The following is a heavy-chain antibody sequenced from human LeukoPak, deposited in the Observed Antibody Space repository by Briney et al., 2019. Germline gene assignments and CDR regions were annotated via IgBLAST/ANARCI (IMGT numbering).Heavy chain of an antibody. CDR3: AKEGSGGGNSEYFDY. CDR1: GFTFSSYE. J-gene: IGHJ4*02. Sequence: GGSLRLSCAASGFTFSSYEMNWVRQAPGKGLEWVSYISSSGSTIYYADSVKGRFTISRDNAKNSLYLQMNSLRAEDTAVYYCAKEGSGGGNSEYFDYWGQGTLVTVSS. V-gene: IGHV3-48*03. CDR2: ISSSGSTI. D-gene: IGHD4-23*01.